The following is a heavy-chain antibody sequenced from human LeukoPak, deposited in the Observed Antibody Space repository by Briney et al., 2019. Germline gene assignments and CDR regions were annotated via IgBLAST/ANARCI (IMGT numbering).Heavy chain of an antibody. CDR3: ARDMSYDFWSGYYARFDY. CDR1: GYTFTGYY. D-gene: IGHD3-3*01. CDR2: INPNSGGT. V-gene: IGHV1-2*02. Sequence: ASVKVSCKASGYTFTGYYMHWVRQAPGQGLEWMGWINPNSGGTNYAQKFQGRVTMTRDTSISTAYMELSRLRSDDTAVYYCARDMSYDFWSGYYARFDYWGQGTLVTVSS. J-gene: IGHJ4*02.